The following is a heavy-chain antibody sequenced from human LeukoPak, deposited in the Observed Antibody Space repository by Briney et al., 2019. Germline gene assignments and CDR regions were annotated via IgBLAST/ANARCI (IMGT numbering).Heavy chain of an antibody. V-gene: IGHV3-23*01. Sequence: GGSLRLSCAASGFTFSSYAMSWVRQAPGKGLEWASAISGSGGSTYYADSVKGRFTISRDNSKNTLYLQMNSLRAEDTAVYYCAKDHRAGIAAAGTDYWGQGTLVTVSS. CDR3: AKDHRAGIAAAGTDY. D-gene: IGHD6-13*01. J-gene: IGHJ4*02. CDR1: GFTFSSYA. CDR2: ISGSGGST.